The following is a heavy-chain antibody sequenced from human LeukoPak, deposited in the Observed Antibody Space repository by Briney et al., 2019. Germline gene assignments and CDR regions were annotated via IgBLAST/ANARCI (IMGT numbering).Heavy chain of an antibody. J-gene: IGHJ4*02. D-gene: IGHD5-24*01. CDR3: ARDRSDAYNKNDY. CDR2: ISWNSGSI. V-gene: IGHV3-9*01. Sequence: GRSLRLSCAASGFTFDDYAMHWVRQAPGKGLEWVSGISWNSGSIGYADSVKGRFTISRDNAKNSLYLQMNSLRAEDTAVYYCARDRSDAYNKNDYWGQGTLVTVSS. CDR1: GFTFDDYA.